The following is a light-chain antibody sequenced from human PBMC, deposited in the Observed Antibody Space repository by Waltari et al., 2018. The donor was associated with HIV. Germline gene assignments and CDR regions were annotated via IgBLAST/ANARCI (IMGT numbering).Light chain of an antibody. CDR1: QGVASD. Sequence: EIVMTQSPATLSVSPGERATISCRASQGVASDLAWYQQKPGQAPRLLIYGASTRATGIPARFSCSGSGTEFTLTISSLQSEDFAVYYCQQYNNWPPVTFGPGTKVDIK. CDR2: GAS. V-gene: IGKV3-15*01. J-gene: IGKJ3*01. CDR3: QQYNNWPPVT.